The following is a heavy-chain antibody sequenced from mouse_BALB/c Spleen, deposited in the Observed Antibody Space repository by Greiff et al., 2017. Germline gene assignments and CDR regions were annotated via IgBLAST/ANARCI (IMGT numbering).Heavy chain of an antibody. V-gene: IGHV5-12-2*01. CDR3: ARLHSSGYVAD. CDR1: GFTFSSYT. Sequence: EVQVVESGGGLVQPGGSLKLSCAASGFTFSSYTMSWVRQTPEKRLEWVAYISNGGGSTYYPDTVKGRFTISRDNAKNTLYLQMSSLKSEDTAMYYCARLHSSGYVADWGQGTLVTVSA. CDR2: ISNGGGST. J-gene: IGHJ3*01. D-gene: IGHD3-1*01.